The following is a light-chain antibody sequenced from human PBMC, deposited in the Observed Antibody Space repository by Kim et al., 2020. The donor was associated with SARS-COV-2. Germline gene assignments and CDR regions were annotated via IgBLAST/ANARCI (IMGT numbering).Light chain of an antibody. Sequence: ELTQPPSASGTPGQRVTISCSGNSSNIGNNYVYWYQQFPGTAPKLLIYRNDQRPSGVSYRFSGSKSGTSASLAISGLRSEDEADYYCAAWDDNLRVFG. CDR1: SSNIGNNY. CDR2: RND. V-gene: IGLV1-47*01. J-gene: IGLJ3*02. CDR3: AAWDDNLRV.